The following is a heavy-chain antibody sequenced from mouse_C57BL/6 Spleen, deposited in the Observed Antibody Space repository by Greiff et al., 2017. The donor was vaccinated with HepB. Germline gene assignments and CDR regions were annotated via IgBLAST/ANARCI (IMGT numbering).Heavy chain of an antibody. Sequence: EVQLVESGGGLVKPGGSLKLSCAASGFTFSSYAMSWVRQTPEKRLEWVATISDGGSYTYYPDNVKGRFTISRDNAKNNLYLQMSHLKSEDTAMYYCARDEAPSYFDVWGTGTTVTVSS. V-gene: IGHV5-4*01. CDR2: ISDGGSYT. CDR1: GFTFSSYA. J-gene: IGHJ1*03. CDR3: ARDEAPSYFDV.